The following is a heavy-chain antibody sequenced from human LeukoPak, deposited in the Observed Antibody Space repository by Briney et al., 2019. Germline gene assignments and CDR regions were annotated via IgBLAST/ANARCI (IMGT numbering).Heavy chain of an antibody. D-gene: IGHD3-22*01. V-gene: IGHV1-69*13. CDR2: IIPIFGTA. J-gene: IGHJ4*02. CDR3: ASGYYSDGSGYSPADY. CDR1: GGTFSSYA. Sequence: SVKVSCKASGGTFSSYAISWVRQAPGQGLEWMGGIIPIFGTANYAQKFQGRVTITAVESTSTAYMELSSLRSEDTAVYYCASGYYSDGSGYSPADYWGQGTRVTVSS.